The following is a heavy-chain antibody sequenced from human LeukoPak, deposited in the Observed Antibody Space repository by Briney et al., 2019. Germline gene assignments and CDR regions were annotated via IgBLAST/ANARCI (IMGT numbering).Heavy chain of an antibody. CDR3: ARVEVTGAPPDY. V-gene: IGHV1-2*02. CDR2: INPNSGGT. Sequence: ASVKVSCKASGYTFTGYYMHWVRQAPGQGLEWMGWINPNSGGTNYAQRFQGRVTMTRDTSISTAYMELSRLRSDDTAVYYCARVEVTGAPPDYWGQGTLVTVSS. CDR1: GYTFTGYY. J-gene: IGHJ4*02. D-gene: IGHD1-26*01.